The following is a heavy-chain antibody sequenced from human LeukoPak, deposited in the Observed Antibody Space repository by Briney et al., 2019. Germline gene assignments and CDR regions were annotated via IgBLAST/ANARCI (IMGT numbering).Heavy chain of an antibody. CDR2: ISGSGGST. Sequence: GGSLRLSCAASGFTFSSYAMSWVRQAPGKGLEWVSAISGSGGSTYYADSVKGRFTISRDNSKNTLYLQMNSLRAEDTAVYYCAKVAVGATTGYYYYYMDVWGKGTTVTVSS. V-gene: IGHV3-23*01. J-gene: IGHJ6*03. D-gene: IGHD1-26*01. CDR3: AKVAVGATTGYYYYYMDV. CDR1: GFTFSSYA.